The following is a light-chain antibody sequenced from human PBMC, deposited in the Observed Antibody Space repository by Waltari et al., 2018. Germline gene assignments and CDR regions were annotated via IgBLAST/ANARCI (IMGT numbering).Light chain of an antibody. Sequence: FLLTQPHSVSESPGKTVTISCTRTSGSIASNYVQGYQQRPGSAPTTVIFEDSQRPSGVPDRFSGSVDISSNSASLTISGLETEDEADYYSQSYDGSNPVVFGGGTKLTVL. V-gene: IGLV6-57*03. CDR1: SGSIASNY. CDR3: QSYDGSNPVV. CDR2: EDS. J-gene: IGLJ3*02.